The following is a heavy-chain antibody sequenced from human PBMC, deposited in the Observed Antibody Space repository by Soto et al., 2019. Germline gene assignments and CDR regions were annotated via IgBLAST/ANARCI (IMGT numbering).Heavy chain of an antibody. CDR3: ARENWHFDY. V-gene: IGHV1-2*02. J-gene: IGHJ4*02. CDR1: GYSFSEFR. CDR2: VNPINGNT. Sequence: QVQLVQSGAEVKKPGASVKVSCKTSGYSFSEFRMHWVRQAPGQGLEWMGWVNPINGNTNYAQDFQGRVTMTGDASTKTVYMELSSLTSDDTSTVYCARENWHFDYWGQGTLITVSS.